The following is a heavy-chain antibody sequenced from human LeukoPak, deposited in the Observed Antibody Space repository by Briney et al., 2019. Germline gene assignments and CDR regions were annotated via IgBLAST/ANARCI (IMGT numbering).Heavy chain of an antibody. CDR2: ISSTGSYI. CDR1: GFTFSSYA. V-gene: IGHV3-21*01. J-gene: IGHJ6*03. Sequence: GGSLRLSCAASGFTFSSYAMNWVRQAPGKGLEWVASISSTGSYIYYADSGKGRFTISRDNAKKSLYLQMNSLRAEDTAVYYCARVVTVAWSERRPGYFYMDVWGKGTTVTVSS. CDR3: ARVVTVAWSERRPGYFYMDV. D-gene: IGHD1-1*01.